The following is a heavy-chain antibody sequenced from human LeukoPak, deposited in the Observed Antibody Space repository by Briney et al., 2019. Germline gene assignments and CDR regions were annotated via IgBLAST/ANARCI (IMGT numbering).Heavy chain of an antibody. CDR3: ARTLYYYDSSGYPARGDAFDI. V-gene: IGHV4-34*01. D-gene: IGHD3-22*01. Sequence: SETLSLTCAVYGGSFSGYYWSWIRQPPGKGLEWIGEINHSGSTNYNPSLKSRVTISVDTSKNQFPLKLSSVTAADTAVYYCARTLYYYDSSGYPARGDAFDIWGQGTMVTVSS. J-gene: IGHJ3*02. CDR1: GGSFSGYY. CDR2: INHSGST.